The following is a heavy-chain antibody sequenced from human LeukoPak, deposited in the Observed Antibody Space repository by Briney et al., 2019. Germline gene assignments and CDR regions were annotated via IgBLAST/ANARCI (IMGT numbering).Heavy chain of an antibody. Sequence: ASVKVSCKTSGYTFTDNYIHWVRQAPGQGLEWMGWINPNSGGTNYAQKFQGRVTMTRDTSISTAYMELSRLRSDDTAVYYCARDNGRAIVVVPAAIRARINWFDPWGQGTLVTVSS. D-gene: IGHD2-2*02. CDR3: ARDNGRAIVVVPAAIRARINWFDP. CDR2: INPNSGGT. V-gene: IGHV1-2*02. CDR1: GYTFTDNY. J-gene: IGHJ5*02.